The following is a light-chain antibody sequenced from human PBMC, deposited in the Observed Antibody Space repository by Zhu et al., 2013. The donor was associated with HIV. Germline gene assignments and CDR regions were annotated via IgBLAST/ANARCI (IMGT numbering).Light chain of an antibody. J-gene: IGLJ2*01. V-gene: IGLV2-14*01. CDR2: EVN. CDR1: SADIGRYDL. Sequence: QSALTQPASVSGSPGQSITISCTGTSADIGRYDLVSWYQQHPGKAPKLLICEVNSRPSGVSNRFSGSKSGNTASLTISGLQAEDEAEYFCSSYTSTTTYVIFGGGTKLTVL. CDR3: SSYTSTTTYVI.